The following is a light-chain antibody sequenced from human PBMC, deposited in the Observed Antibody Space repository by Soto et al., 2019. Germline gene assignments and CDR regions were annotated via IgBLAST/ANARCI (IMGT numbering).Light chain of an antibody. Sequence: EILLTQSPDTLYLSNGERATLSCRAAQSVGTRLAWYQHKTGQAPRLLISGASSRATGIPDRFTGSGSETSFTLTISRLEPEDFALYYCQHYQSGHPITFGQGTRLEI. CDR3: QHYQSGHPIT. CDR1: QSVGTR. CDR2: GAS. V-gene: IGKV3-20*01. J-gene: IGKJ5*01.